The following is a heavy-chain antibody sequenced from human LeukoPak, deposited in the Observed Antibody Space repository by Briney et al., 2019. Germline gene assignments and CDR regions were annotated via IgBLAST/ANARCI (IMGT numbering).Heavy chain of an antibody. V-gene: IGHV3-21*01. J-gene: IGHJ4*02. Sequence: PGGSLRLSCAASGFTFSSYSMNWVRPAPGKGLEWVSSISSSSSYIYYANSVKGRFTISRDNAKNSLYLQMNSLRAEDTAVYYCARDGLEIVATIRRDGGFDYWVQGTLVTVSS. CDR3: ARDGLEIVATIRRDGGFDY. D-gene: IGHD5-12*01. CDR1: GFTFSSYS. CDR2: ISSSSSYI.